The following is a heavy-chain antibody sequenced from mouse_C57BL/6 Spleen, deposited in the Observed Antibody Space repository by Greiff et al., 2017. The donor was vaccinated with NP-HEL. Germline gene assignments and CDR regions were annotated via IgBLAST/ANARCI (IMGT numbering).Heavy chain of an antibody. Sequence: EVQGVESGEGLVKPGGSLKLSCAASGFTFSSYAMSWVRQTPEKRLEWVAYISSGGDYIYYADTVKGRFTISRDNARNTLYLQMSSLKSEDTAMYYCTRGPYDYYAMDYWGQGTSVTVSS. CDR3: TRGPYDYYAMDY. CDR1: GFTFSSYA. D-gene: IGHD2-3*01. V-gene: IGHV5-9-1*02. CDR2: ISSGGDYI. J-gene: IGHJ4*01.